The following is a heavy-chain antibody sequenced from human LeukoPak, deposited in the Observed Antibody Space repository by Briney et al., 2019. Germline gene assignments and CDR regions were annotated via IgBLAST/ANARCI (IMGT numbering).Heavy chain of an antibody. CDR3: AKDYHDILGNPLHDFDY. V-gene: IGHV3-23*01. CDR2: ISGSGGST. Sequence: PGGSLRLSCAASGFTFSSYAMSWVRQAPGKGLEWVSAISGSGGSTYYADSVKGRFTISRDNSKNTLYLQMNSLRAEDTAVYYCAKDYHDILGNPLHDFDYWGQGTLVTVSS. D-gene: IGHD3-9*01. CDR1: GFTFSSYA. J-gene: IGHJ4*02.